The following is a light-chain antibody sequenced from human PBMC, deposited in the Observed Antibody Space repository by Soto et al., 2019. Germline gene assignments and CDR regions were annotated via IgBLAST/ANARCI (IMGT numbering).Light chain of an antibody. CDR3: QVWDTMTDHPV. CDR1: NIATKR. J-gene: IGLJ7*01. CDR2: DNS. Sequence: SYELTQPPSVSVAPGQTATVTCGGNNIATKREHWYQQRPGQAPVLVVYDNSDRPSGIPERFSGSNSGSTATLTVSRVEAGDEADYYCQVWDTMTDHPVFGGGTQLTVL. V-gene: IGLV3-21*02.